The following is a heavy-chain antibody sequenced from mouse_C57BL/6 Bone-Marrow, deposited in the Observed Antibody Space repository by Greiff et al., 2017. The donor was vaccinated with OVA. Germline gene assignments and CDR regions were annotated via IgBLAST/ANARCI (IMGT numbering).Heavy chain of an antibody. V-gene: IGHV1-81*01. J-gene: IGHJ1*03. CDR2: IYPRSGNT. CDR1: GYTFTSYG. CDR3: ARPCFDV. Sequence: VKLVESGAELARPGASVKLSCKASGYTFTSYGISWVKQRTGQGLEWIGEIYPRSGNTYYNEKFKGKATLTADKSSSTAYMELRSLTSEDSAVYFCARPCFDVWGTGTTVTVSS.